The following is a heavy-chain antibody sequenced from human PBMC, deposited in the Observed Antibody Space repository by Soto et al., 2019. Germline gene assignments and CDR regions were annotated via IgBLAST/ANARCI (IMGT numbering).Heavy chain of an antibody. CDR2: ISFEGSNK. J-gene: IGHJ4*02. V-gene: IGHV3-30*18. D-gene: IGHD3-10*01. CDR3: AKDLGVQGRPS. Sequence: QVQLVESGGGVVQPGRSLRLSCAASGFTFSSYDMHWVHQAPGKGLEWVAFISFEGSNKKYADSVKGRFTISRDNSKNTLYLQMNSLTTEDTGVYYCAKDLGVQGRPSWGQGTLVTVSS. CDR1: GFTFSSYD.